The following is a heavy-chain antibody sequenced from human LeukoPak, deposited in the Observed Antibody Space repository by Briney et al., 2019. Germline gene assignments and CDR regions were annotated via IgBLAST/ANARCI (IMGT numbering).Heavy chain of an antibody. D-gene: IGHD5-18*01. J-gene: IGHJ6*02. CDR2: IYYSGST. V-gene: IGHV4-61*05. CDR3: RDGGYSYGYPGMDV. CDR1: GGSISSSSYY. Sequence: PSETLSLTCTVSGGSISSSSYYWGWIRQPPGKGLEWIGYIYYSGSTNYNPSLKSRVTISVDTSKNQFSLKLSSVTAADTAVYYCRDGGYSYGYPGMDVWGQGTTVTVSS.